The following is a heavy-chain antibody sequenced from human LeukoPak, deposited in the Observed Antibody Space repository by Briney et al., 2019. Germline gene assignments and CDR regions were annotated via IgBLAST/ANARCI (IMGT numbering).Heavy chain of an antibody. J-gene: IGHJ4*02. CDR2: IYPGDSDT. D-gene: IGHD5-12*01. CDR1: GYSFTSYW. Sequence: GESLKISCKGSGYSFTSYWTGWVRQMPGKGLEWMGIIYPGDSDTRYSPSFQGQVTISADKSISTAYLQWSSLKASDTAMYYCARHPPPLYSGYDLGFDYWGQGTLVTVSS. V-gene: IGHV5-51*01. CDR3: ARHPPPLYSGYDLGFDY.